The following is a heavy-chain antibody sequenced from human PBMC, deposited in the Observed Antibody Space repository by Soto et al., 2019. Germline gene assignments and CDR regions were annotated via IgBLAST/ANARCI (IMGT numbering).Heavy chain of an antibody. CDR2: IWNDGSNE. CDR1: GFTFNTYG. CDR3: ARDSGDY. V-gene: IGHV3-33*01. J-gene: IGHJ4*01. Sequence: QVQLVASGGGVVQPGRSLRLSCAASGFTFNTYGMHWVRQAPGKGLEWVAVIWNDGSNEYYADYVKGRFTIFRDNFKNTLYLQMNSLRAEDTVVYYCARDSGDYLGEGTLVTVSS.